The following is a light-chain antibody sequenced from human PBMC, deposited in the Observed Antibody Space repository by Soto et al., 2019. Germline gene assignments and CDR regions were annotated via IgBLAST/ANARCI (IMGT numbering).Light chain of an antibody. J-gene: IGKJ1*01. V-gene: IGKV3-15*01. Sequence: KVMTQSPATLSMSPGERATLSCRASQSVSNFLAWYQQKPGQAPRLLIYGASTRATGVPARFSGSGSGLEFTLPISGLQSEDFAVYYCQQYSNWPSWTFGQGTKVEVK. CDR3: QQYSNWPSWT. CDR1: QSVSNF. CDR2: GAS.